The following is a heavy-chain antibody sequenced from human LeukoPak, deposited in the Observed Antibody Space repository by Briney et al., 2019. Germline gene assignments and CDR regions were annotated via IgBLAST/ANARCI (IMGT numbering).Heavy chain of an antibody. J-gene: IGHJ4*02. CDR1: GGTFSSYA. CDR2: IIPIFGTA. Sequence: ASVKVSCKASGGTFSSYAISWVRQAPGQGLEWMGGIIPIFGTANYAQKFQGRVTITADESTSTAYMELSSLRSEDTAVYYCASVLDFYGSGSTAYFDYWGQGTLVTVSS. D-gene: IGHD3-10*01. CDR3: ASVLDFYGSGSTAYFDY. V-gene: IGHV1-69*13.